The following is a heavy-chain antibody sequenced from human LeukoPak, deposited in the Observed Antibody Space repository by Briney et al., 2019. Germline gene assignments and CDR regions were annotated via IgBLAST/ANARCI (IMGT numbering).Heavy chain of an antibody. J-gene: IGHJ4*02. CDR1: GFTFSSYG. CDR3: AKGSGYCSSTSCYSWGYFDY. D-gene: IGHD2-2*01. V-gene: IGHV3-30*02. CDR2: IRYDGSNK. Sequence: GGSLRLSCAASGFTFSSYGMHWVRQAPGKGLEWVAFIRYDGSNKYYADSVKGRFTISRDNSKNTLYLQMNSLRAEDTAVYYCAKGSGYCSSTSCYSWGYFDYWGQGTLVSVSS.